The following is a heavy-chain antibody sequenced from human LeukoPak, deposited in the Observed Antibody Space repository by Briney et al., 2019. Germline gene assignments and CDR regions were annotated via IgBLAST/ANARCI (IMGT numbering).Heavy chain of an antibody. D-gene: IGHD2-15*01. J-gene: IGHJ4*02. CDR1: GYNFTSYG. V-gene: IGHV1-18*01. CDR3: AREYCSGGSCYSGY. CDR2: ISAYNGNT. Sequence: ASVKVSCKASGYNFTSYGISWVRQAPGQGLEWMGWISAYNGNTNYAQKLQGRVTMTTDTSTSTAYMELRSLRSDDTAVYYCAREYCSGGSCYSGYWGQGTLVTVSS.